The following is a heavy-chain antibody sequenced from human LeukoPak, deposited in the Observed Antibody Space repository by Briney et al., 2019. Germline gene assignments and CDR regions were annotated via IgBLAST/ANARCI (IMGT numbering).Heavy chain of an antibody. CDR3: ARWPYYYDSSAKDE. CDR1: GFTFSYYW. Sequence: GGSLRLSCAASGFTFSYYWMSWVRQAPGKGLEWVANIKQDGSEKYYVDSVSGRFTISRDNAKNSLYLHMNSLSAEDTAVYYCARWPYYYDSSAKDEWGQGTLVTVSS. J-gene: IGHJ4*02. V-gene: IGHV3-7*03. CDR2: IKQDGSEK. D-gene: IGHD3-22*01.